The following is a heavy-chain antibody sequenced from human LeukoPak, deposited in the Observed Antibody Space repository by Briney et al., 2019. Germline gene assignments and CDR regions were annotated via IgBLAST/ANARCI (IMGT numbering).Heavy chain of an antibody. V-gene: IGHV3-23*01. Sequence: PGGSLRLSCAASGFTFSSYAMSWVRQAPGKGLEWVSAISGSGGSTYYADSVKGRFTISRDNSKNTLYLQMNSLRAEDTAVYYCAKEWGCEGVDCYSTYFDYWGQGTLVTVSS. CDR3: AKEWGCEGVDCYSTYFDY. D-gene: IGHD2-21*02. CDR2: ISGSGGST. CDR1: GFTFSSYA. J-gene: IGHJ4*02.